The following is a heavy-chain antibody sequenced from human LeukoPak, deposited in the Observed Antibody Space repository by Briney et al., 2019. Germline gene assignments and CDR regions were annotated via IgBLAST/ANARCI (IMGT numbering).Heavy chain of an antibody. V-gene: IGHV1-69*04. CDR3: ATPGLDYDFWSGSFQGDY. CDR2: IIPIFGIA. J-gene: IGHJ4*02. Sequence: GASVKVSCKASGGTFSSYAISWVRQAPGQGLEWMGRIIPIFGIANYAQKFQGRVTITADKSTSTAYMELSSLRSEDTAVYYCATPGLDYDFWSGSFQGDYWDQGTLVTVSS. D-gene: IGHD3-3*01. CDR1: GGTFSSYA.